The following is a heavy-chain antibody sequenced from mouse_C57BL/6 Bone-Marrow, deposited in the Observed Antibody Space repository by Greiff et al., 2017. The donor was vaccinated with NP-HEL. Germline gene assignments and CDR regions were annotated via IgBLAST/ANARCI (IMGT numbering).Heavy chain of an antibody. CDR2: ISSGGSYT. CDR1: GFTFSSYG. CDR3: ARLGR. Sequence: EVKLVESGGDLVKPGGSLKLSCAASGFTFSSYGMSWVRQTPDKRLEWVATISSGGSYTYYPDSGKGRFTISRDNAKNTLYLQMSSLKSEDAAMYYCARLGRWGQGTTLTVSS. V-gene: IGHV5-6*01. J-gene: IGHJ2*01.